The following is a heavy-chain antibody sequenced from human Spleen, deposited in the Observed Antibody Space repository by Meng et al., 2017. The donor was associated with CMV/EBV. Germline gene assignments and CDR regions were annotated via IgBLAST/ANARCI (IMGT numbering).Heavy chain of an antibody. J-gene: IGHJ6*02. CDR2: IYPGDSDT. CDR1: GYSFTSYW. V-gene: IGHV5-51*01. Sequence: GESLKISCKGSGYSFTSYWIGWVRQMPGKGLEWMGIIYPGDSDTRYSPSFQGQVTISADKSISTAYLQWNNLTASDTAMYYCARRRQVLYPGYYAMDVWGLGTTVTVSS. D-gene: IGHD6-19*01. CDR3: ARRRQVLYPGYYAMDV.